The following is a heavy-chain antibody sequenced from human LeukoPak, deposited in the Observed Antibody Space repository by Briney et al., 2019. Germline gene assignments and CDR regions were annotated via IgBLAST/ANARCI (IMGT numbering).Heavy chain of an antibody. CDR1: GFTFDDYA. D-gene: IGHD6-19*01. CDR3: AKEAGTLGIAVAGTFDY. CDR2: ISWNSGSI. Sequence: GRSLRLSCAASGFTFDDYAMHWVRQAPGKGLEWVSGISWNSGSIGYANSVKGRFTISRDNAKNSLCLQMNSLRAEDTALYYCAKEAGTLGIAVAGTFDYWGQGTLVTVSS. J-gene: IGHJ4*02. V-gene: IGHV3-9*01.